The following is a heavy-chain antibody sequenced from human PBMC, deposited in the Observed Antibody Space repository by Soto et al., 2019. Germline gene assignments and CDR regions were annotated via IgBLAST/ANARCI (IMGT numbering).Heavy chain of an antibody. J-gene: IGHJ4*02. CDR3: ARWVEVSLDYFDS. V-gene: IGHV4-59*12. CDR1: GGSISSCY. D-gene: IGHD2-15*01. Sequence: ETLSLDWTVSGGSISSCYWSWIRQTPGKGLEWIGHMHHSGSTNYNPSLKSRVAISVDTSKNQFSLYLNSVTAADTAVYYCARWVEVSLDYFDSWGQGTPVTVSS. CDR2: MHHSGST.